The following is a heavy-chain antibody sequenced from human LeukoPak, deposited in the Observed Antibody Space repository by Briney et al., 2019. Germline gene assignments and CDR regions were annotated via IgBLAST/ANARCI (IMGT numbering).Heavy chain of an antibody. CDR1: GFTFSSYA. CDR3: ARAHYYDSSGYYYDVT. CDR2: ISSSSSYI. Sequence: SGGSLRLSCAASGFTFSSYAMNWVRQAPGKGLEWVSSISSSSSYIYYADSVKGRFTISRDNAKNSLHLQMNSLRAEDTAVYYCARAHYYDSSGYYYDVTWGQGTLVTVSS. J-gene: IGHJ5*02. V-gene: IGHV3-21*01. D-gene: IGHD3-22*01.